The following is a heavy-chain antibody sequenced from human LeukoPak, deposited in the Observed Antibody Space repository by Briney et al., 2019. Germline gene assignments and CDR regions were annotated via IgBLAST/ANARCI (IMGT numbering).Heavy chain of an antibody. CDR2: IYYSGST. CDR3: ASNYYVSSGYYFDY. D-gene: IGHD3-22*01. Sequence: SDTLSLACTVSGGHNSSYYWSWLRQPPGKGLEWFGYIYYSGSTNYNPSLKSRVTISVDTSKNQFSLKLSSVTAADTAVYYCASNYYVSSGYYFDYWGQGTLVTVSS. CDR1: GGHNSSYY. J-gene: IGHJ4*02. V-gene: IGHV4-59*07.